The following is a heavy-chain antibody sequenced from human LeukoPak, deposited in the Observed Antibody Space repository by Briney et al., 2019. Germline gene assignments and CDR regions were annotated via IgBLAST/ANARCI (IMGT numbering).Heavy chain of an antibody. D-gene: IGHD4-17*01. Sequence: GESLKISCKGSGYSFTSYWIGWVCQMPGKGLEWMGIIYPGDPDTRYSPSFQGQVTISADKSISTAYLQWSSLKASDTTMYYCARHGDYGDYGGGVDYWGQGTLVTVSS. CDR2: IYPGDPDT. V-gene: IGHV5-51*01. CDR1: GYSFTSYW. J-gene: IGHJ4*02. CDR3: ARHGDYGDYGGGVDY.